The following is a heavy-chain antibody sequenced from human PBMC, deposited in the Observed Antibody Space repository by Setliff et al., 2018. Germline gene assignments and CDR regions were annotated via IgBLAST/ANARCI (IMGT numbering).Heavy chain of an antibody. CDR1: GYTFTTYA. V-gene: IGHV1-3*03. CDR2: INAGNGHT. CDR3: ARGRRFGEYWFDP. J-gene: IGHJ5*02. D-gene: IGHD3-10*01. Sequence: ASVKVSCKASGYTFTTYAIHWVRQAPGQGLKWMGWINAGNGHTKYSLEFQGRVTISSDTAASTAYMQLRSLRSEDTAVYYCARGRRFGEYWFDPWGQGTLVTVSS.